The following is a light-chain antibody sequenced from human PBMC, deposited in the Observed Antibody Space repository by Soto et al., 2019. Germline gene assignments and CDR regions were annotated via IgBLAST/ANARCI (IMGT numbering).Light chain of an antibody. CDR1: SSDVGSYNL. V-gene: IGLV2-23*01. CDR2: DGS. J-gene: IGLJ1*01. Sequence: QSVLTQPASMSGSPGQSITISCTGTSSDVGSYNLVSWYQQFPDKAPKLIIYDGSERPSGVSDRFSGSKSGNTASLTISGLRAEDEAEYHCSSYAPSSCFAYVFGTGTKVTVL. CDR3: SSYAPSSCFAYV.